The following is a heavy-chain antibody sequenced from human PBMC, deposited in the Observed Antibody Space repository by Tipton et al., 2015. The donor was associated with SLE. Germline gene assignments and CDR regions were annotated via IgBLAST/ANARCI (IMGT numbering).Heavy chain of an antibody. J-gene: IGHJ3*02. CDR2: IIHGGGT. Sequence: TLSLTCDVYGGSFSGFYWNWIRQSPGKGLEWIGEIIHGGGTNYNPSLKSRVTLSVDTSKNQFSLKLSSVTAADTAVYYCAREITMVRGVIIPIGAFDIWGQGTMVTVSS. CDR3: AREITMVRGVIIPIGAFDI. V-gene: IGHV4-34*12. CDR1: GGSFSGFY. D-gene: IGHD3-10*01.